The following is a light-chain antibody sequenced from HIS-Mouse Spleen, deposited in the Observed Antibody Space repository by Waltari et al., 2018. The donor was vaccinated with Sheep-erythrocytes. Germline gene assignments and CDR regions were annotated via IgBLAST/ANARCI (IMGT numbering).Light chain of an antibody. CDR1: SSDVGGFNY. CDR3: CSYAGSYNHV. CDR2: DVS. V-gene: IGLV2-11*01. J-gene: IGLJ1*01. Sequence: QSALTQPRSVSGSPGQSVTISCTGTSSDVGGFNYVSWYQHHPGKAPKPMIYDVSKRHPGVHNRFSGSKSANPSSLTISGLQAEDEDDYYCCSYAGSYNHVFGTGTKVTVL.